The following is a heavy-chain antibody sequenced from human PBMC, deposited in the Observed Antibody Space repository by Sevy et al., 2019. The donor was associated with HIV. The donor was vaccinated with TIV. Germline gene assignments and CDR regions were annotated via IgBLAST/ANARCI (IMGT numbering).Heavy chain of an antibody. D-gene: IGHD1-1*01. CDR1: GFTFSTYW. CDR3: AKDLNSGTLGWYSLDY. J-gene: IGHJ4*02. CDR2: IKQDGSEK. Sequence: GGSLRLSCAASGFTFSTYWMNWVHQAPGKGLEWVAKIKQDGSEKYYVDSVKGRFTISRDNAKNSLYLQISSLRRDDTAFYYCAKDLNSGTLGWYSLDYWGQGTLVTVSS. V-gene: IGHV3-7*03.